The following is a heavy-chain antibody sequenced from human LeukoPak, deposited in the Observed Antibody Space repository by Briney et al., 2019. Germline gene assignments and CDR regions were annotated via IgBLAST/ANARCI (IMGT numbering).Heavy chain of an antibody. Sequence: SETLSLTCTVSGYSISSGYYWGWIRQPPGKGLEWIGSIYHSGSTYYNPSLKSRVTISVDTSKNQFSLKLSSVTAADTAVYYCARTDQDYEYRDAFDIWGQGTMVSVSS. J-gene: IGHJ3*02. D-gene: IGHD5-12*01. CDR3: ARTDQDYEYRDAFDI. V-gene: IGHV4-38-2*02. CDR2: IYHSGST. CDR1: GYSISSGYY.